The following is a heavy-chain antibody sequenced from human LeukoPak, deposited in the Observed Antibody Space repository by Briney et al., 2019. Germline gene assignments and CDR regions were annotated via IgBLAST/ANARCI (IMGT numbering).Heavy chain of an antibody. Sequence: ASVKVSCKASGYTFTSYGISWVRQAPRQGLEWMGWISAYNGNTNYAQRPQGRDTMTTDTSTSTAYMELRSLRSDDTAVYYCAREPYYGSGSSHFDPWGQGTLVTVSS. J-gene: IGHJ5*02. CDR3: AREPYYGSGSSHFDP. D-gene: IGHD3-10*01. CDR1: GYTFTSYG. CDR2: ISAYNGNT. V-gene: IGHV1-18*01.